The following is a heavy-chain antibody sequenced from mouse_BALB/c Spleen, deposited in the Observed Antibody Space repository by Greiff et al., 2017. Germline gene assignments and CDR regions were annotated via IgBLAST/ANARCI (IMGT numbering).Heavy chain of an antibody. CDR1: GYSFTSYY. CDR3: ARDGSREDYWYFDV. D-gene: IGHD1-1*01. V-gene: IGHV1-66*01. Sequence: QVQLKQSGPELVKPGASVKISCKASGYSFTSYYIHWVKQRPGQGLEWIGWIFPGSGNTKYNEKFKGKATLTADTSSSTAYMQLSSLTSEDSAVYFCARDGSREDYWYFDVWGAGTTVTVSS. J-gene: IGHJ1*01. CDR2: IFPGSGNT.